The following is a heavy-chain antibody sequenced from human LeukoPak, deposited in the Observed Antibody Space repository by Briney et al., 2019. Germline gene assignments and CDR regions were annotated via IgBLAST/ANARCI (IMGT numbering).Heavy chain of an antibody. CDR3: ARAPGTLWFGELLGVDYFDY. CDR1: GFTFSSYS. J-gene: IGHJ4*02. D-gene: IGHD3-10*01. Sequence: GGSLRLSCAASGFTFSSYSMNWVRQAPGKGLEWVSSISSSSSYIYYADSVKGRFTVSRDNAKNSLYLQMNSLRAEDTAVYYCARAPGTLWFGELLGVDYFDYWGQGTLVTVSS. CDR2: ISSSSSYI. V-gene: IGHV3-21*01.